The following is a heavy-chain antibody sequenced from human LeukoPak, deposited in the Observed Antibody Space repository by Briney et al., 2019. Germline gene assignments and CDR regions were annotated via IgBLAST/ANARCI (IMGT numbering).Heavy chain of an antibody. CDR1: GYTFTGYY. Sequence: ASVKVSCKASGYTFTGYYMHWVRQAPGQGLEWMGWINPNSGGTNYAQKFQGRVTMTRDTSISTAYMELSRLRSDDTAVYYCARSRQLRGRRRDWFDPWGQGTLVTVSS. D-gene: IGHD4-23*01. CDR2: INPNSGGT. V-gene: IGHV1-2*02. J-gene: IGHJ5*02. CDR3: ARSRQLRGRRRDWFDP.